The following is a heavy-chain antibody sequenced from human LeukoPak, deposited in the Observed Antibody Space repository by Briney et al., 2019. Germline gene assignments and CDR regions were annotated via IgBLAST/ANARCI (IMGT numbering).Heavy chain of an antibody. V-gene: IGHV3-23*01. J-gene: IGHJ4*02. CDR3: AKDEGIAAAGTDTNFDY. CDR2: ISGSGGST. Sequence: PGGSLRLSCAASGFTFSSYAMSWVRQAPGMGLEWVSAISGSGGSTYYADSVKGRFTISRDNSKNTLYLQMNSLRAEDTAVYYCAKDEGIAAAGTDTNFDYWGQGTLVTVSS. CDR1: GFTFSSYA. D-gene: IGHD6-13*01.